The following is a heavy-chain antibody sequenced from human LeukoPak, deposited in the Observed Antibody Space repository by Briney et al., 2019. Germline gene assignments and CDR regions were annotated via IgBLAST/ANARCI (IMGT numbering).Heavy chain of an antibody. D-gene: IGHD2-21*02. V-gene: IGHV3-21*01. Sequence: PGGSLRLSCAASGFTFSSYSMNGVRQPPGKGLEWVSSISSSSSYIYYADSVKGRLTISRDNAKNSLYLQMNSLRAEDTAVYYCARDGVVTAIRFDYWGQGTLATVSS. CDR3: ARDGVVTAIRFDY. J-gene: IGHJ4*02. CDR1: GFTFSSYS. CDR2: ISSSSSYI.